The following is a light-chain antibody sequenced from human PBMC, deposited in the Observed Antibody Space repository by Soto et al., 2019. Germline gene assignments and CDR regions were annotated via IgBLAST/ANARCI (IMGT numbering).Light chain of an antibody. V-gene: IGKV1-39*01. CDR1: QNISKF. J-gene: IGKJ1*01. CDR3: QQTYRRPGT. CDR2: VTS. Sequence: DIQMTQSPSFLSASVGDRVTVTCRPSQNISKFLNWYQEKPGKPPKILIYVTSNLENGVPSRFKGSGSGTDFALTINGPQPEDFATYYCQQTYRRPGTFGQGTRV.